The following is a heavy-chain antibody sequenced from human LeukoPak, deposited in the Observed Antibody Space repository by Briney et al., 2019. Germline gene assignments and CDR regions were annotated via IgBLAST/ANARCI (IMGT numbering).Heavy chain of an antibody. D-gene: IGHD2-2*01. CDR1: GGSISSYY. J-gene: IGHJ4*02. V-gene: IGHV4-4*07. CDR3: ARDNTAVVPAALDYFDY. CDR2: IYTSGST. Sequence: SETLSPTCTVSGGSISSYYWSWIRQPAGKGLEWIGRIYTSGSTNYNPSLKSRVTMSVDTSKNQFSLKLSSVTAADTAVYYCARDNTAVVPAALDYFDYWGQGTLVTVSS.